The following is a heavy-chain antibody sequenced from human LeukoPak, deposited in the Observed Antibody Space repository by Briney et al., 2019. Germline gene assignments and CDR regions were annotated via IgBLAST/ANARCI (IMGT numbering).Heavy chain of an antibody. J-gene: IGHJ4*02. Sequence: PGGSLRLSCAASGFTFSSYAMSWLRQAPGKGLEWVSAISGSGGSTYYADSVKGRFTISRDISKTTLDLQMNSLSAADTSVYSCAKGLPPDRARSSSIAARPHGDFDYWGQGTLVTVSS. V-gene: IGHV3-23*01. CDR2: ISGSGGST. CDR3: AKGLPPDRARSSSIAARPHGDFDY. CDR1: GFTFSSYA. D-gene: IGHD6-6*01.